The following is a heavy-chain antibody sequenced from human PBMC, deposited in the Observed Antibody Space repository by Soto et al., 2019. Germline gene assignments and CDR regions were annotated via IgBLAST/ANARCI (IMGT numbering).Heavy chain of an antibody. D-gene: IGHD4-4*01. Sequence: ASVKVSCKASGYTFTSYGISWVRQAPGQGLEWMGWISAYNGNTNYAQKLQGRVTMTTDTSTSTAYMELNSLRAEDTAVYYCARLGTPGDSNYIDYWGQGTLVTVSS. CDR1: GYTFTSYG. J-gene: IGHJ4*02. CDR3: ARLGTPGDSNYIDY. CDR2: ISAYNGNT. V-gene: IGHV1-18*01.